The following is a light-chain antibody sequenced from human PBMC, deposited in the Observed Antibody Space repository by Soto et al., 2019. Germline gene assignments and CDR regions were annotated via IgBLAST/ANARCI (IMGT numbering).Light chain of an antibody. CDR2: GAS. V-gene: IGKV3-15*01. J-gene: IGKJ1*01. CDR1: QSVSSN. CDR3: HQYNSSPT. Sequence: EMVLTQSPDTLSVSPGERATLSCLASQSVSSNSTWNQQNPGESPRLLIYGASTRATSIHVRFSGSACATEFTITISSLHYEDFADYYWHQYNSSPTFGQGTKVDIK.